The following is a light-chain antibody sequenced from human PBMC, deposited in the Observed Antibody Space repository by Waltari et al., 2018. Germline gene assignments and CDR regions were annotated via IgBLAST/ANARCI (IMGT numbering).Light chain of an antibody. V-gene: IGKV2-28*01. Sequence: DIAMPQFPLSLPVTPGEPDSISCKSGQRLLISNGNNFLDWYLQRPGQSPQLLIYMGSNRASGVPDRFSGSGSGTDFTLKISRVEAEDVGIYYCMQGLQIPLTFGGGTKVEIK. CDR2: MGS. J-gene: IGKJ4*01. CDR1: QRLLISNGNNF. CDR3: MQGLQIPLT.